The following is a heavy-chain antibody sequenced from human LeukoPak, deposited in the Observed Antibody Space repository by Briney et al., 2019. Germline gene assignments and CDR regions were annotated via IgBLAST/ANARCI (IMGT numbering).Heavy chain of an antibody. CDR1: GVSISSYY. CDR2: IYTSGST. J-gene: IGHJ4*02. D-gene: IGHD3-22*01. Sequence: SETLSLTCTVSGVSISSYYWSWLRQPAGKGLEWIGRIYTSGSTNYNPSLKSRVTMSVDTSKNQFSLKLSSVTAADTAVYYCAREGGGSSCHKRYYDSSGYYDYWGQGTLVTVSS. V-gene: IGHV4-4*07. CDR3: AREGGGSSCHKRYYDSSGYYDY.